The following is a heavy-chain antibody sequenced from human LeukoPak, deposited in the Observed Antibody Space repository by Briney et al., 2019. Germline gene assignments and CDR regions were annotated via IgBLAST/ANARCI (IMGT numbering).Heavy chain of an antibody. Sequence: SQTLSLTCTVSGGSISSGDYYWSWIRQPPGKGLEWIGYIYYSGSTYYNPSLKSRVTISVDTSKNQFSLKLSSVTAADTAVYYCARVVPGSSWLTNWFDPWGQETLVTVSS. J-gene: IGHJ5*02. CDR3: ARVVPGSSWLTNWFDP. D-gene: IGHD6-13*01. CDR2: IYYSGST. CDR1: GGSISSGDYY. V-gene: IGHV4-30-4*08.